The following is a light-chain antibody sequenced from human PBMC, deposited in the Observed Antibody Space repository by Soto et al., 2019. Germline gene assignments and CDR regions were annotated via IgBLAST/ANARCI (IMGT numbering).Light chain of an antibody. CDR1: QSVSSY. CDR3: QQRSNWPPRT. Sequence: EIVLTQSPATLPLSPGERDILSCRASQSVSSYLAWYQQKRGQAPRLLIDDASNRATGIPARFSGSGSGTDFPLSISSLDPEDFAIYFCQQRSNWPPRTFGQGTKVEIK. J-gene: IGKJ1*01. V-gene: IGKV3-11*01. CDR2: DAS.